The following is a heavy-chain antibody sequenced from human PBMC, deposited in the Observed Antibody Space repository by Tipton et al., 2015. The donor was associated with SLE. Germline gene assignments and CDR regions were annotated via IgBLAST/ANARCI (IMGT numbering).Heavy chain of an antibody. CDR2: INHSGST. V-gene: IGHV4-34*01. J-gene: IGHJ2*01. CDR1: GGSFSGYY. Sequence: LRLSCAVYGGSFSGYYWSWIRQPPGKGLEWIGEINHSGSTNYNPSLKSRVTISVDTSKNQFSLKLSSVTAADTAVYYCASRGAAAAPGWYFDLWGRGTLVTVPS. CDR3: ASRGAAAAPGWYFDL. D-gene: IGHD6-13*01.